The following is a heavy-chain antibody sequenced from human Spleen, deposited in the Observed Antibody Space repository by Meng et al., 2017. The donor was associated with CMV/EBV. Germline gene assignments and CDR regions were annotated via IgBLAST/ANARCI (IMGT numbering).Heavy chain of an antibody. CDR1: GFTFGNYW. CDR3: SRPHDY. CDR2: INQDGSEK. J-gene: IGHJ4*02. V-gene: IGHV3-7*01. Sequence: GESLKISCAGSGFTFGNYWLTWVRQAPGKGLEWVASINQDGSEKYYVASVKGRFTVSRDNAKNLLYLQMNTLRAEDTALYFCSRPHDYWGQGTLVTVSS.